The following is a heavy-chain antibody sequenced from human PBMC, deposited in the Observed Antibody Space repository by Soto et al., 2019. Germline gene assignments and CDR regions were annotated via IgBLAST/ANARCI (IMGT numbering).Heavy chain of an antibody. D-gene: IGHD1-7*01. CDR2: INPNSGDT. CDR1: GYTFTGYY. V-gene: IGHV1-2*04. Sequence: ASVKVSCKASGYTFTGYYMHWVRQAPGQGLEWMGWINPNSGDTNYAQKFQGWVTMTRDTSISTAYMELSRLRSDDTAVYYCARGALLNWNYLSYYYYGMDVWGQGTTVTVSS. CDR3: ARGALLNWNYLSYYYYGMDV. J-gene: IGHJ6*02.